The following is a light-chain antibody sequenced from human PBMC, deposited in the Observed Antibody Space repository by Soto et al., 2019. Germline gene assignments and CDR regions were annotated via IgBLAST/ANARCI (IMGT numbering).Light chain of an antibody. Sequence: EIVMTQSPATLSVSPGERATLSCRASQSVSSNLAWYQQKPAQAPRLLIYGASTRATGIPARFSGSGSGTEFTLTISSLQSEDFAVYYCQQYNNWPHTFGRGTKLEIK. CDR2: GAS. CDR3: QQYNNWPHT. V-gene: IGKV3-15*01. CDR1: QSVSSN. J-gene: IGKJ2*01.